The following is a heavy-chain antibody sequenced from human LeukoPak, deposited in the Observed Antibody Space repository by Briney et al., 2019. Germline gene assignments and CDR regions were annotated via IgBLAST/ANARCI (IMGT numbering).Heavy chain of an antibody. CDR2: INSDGSST. CDR3: AGQIWLGELFAHY. V-gene: IGHV3-74*01. J-gene: IGHJ4*02. Sequence: GGSLRLSCAASGFTISSYWMHWVRQAPGKGLVWVSRINSDGSSTDYADSVKGRFTISRDNAKNTLYLQMNSLRVEDTAVYYCAGQIWLGELFAHYWGQGTLVTVSS. D-gene: IGHD3-10*01. CDR1: GFTISSYW.